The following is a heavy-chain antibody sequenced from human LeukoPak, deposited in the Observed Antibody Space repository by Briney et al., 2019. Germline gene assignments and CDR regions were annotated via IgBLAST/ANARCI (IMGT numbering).Heavy chain of an antibody. CDR1: GYTFISYG. CDR3: ARRGLTNEDTYCNSTGCYIASGDWFDP. J-gene: IGHJ5*02. Sequence: ASVKVSCKTSGYTFISYGIGWVRQAPGQGLAWMGWINPYNGNTNYAQNLQGRVTMTTDTSTSTAYMELRSLRSDDTAVYYCARRGLTNEDTYCNSTGCYIASGDWFDPWGQGTLVTVSS. V-gene: IGHV1-18*01. CDR2: INPYNGNT. D-gene: IGHD2-2*02.